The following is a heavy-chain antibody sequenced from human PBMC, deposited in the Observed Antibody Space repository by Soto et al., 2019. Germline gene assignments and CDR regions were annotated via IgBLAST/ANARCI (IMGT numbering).Heavy chain of an antibody. Sequence: GGSLRLSCAASGFTFSSYAMHWVRQAPGKGLEWVAVISYDGSNKYYADSVKGRFTISRDNSKNTLYLQMNSLRAEDTAVYYCARGGRTFGGVIVHFDYWGQGTLVTVSS. CDR2: ISYDGSNK. CDR3: ARGGRTFGGVIVHFDY. J-gene: IGHJ4*02. CDR1: GFTFSSYA. V-gene: IGHV3-30-3*01. D-gene: IGHD3-16*02.